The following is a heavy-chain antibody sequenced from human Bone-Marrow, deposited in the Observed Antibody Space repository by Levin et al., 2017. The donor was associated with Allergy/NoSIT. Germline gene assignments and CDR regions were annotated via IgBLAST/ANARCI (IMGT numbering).Heavy chain of an antibody. Sequence: AASVKVSCQASGYTFTGYYIHWVRQAPGRGLEWMGWINPSSGATNYAQKFQGRVSMTRDTSISTAYMDLSRLRYDDTAVYYCARVSRGYSDGSTVYYYGMDVWGQGSTVTVSS. V-gene: IGHV1-2*02. CDR2: INPSSGAT. J-gene: IGHJ6*02. CDR1: GYTFTGYY. CDR3: ARVSRGYSDGSTVYYYGMDV. D-gene: IGHD5-18*01.